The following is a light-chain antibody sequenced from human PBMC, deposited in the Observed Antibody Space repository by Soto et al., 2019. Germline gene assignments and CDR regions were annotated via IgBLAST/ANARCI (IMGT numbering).Light chain of an antibody. Sequence: IQMTQSPSTLSASVGDRVTITCRAAQSVSSWLAWFQQKPGKAPKLLIYAASTLQSGVPSRFSGSGSGTEFTLTISSLQPDDFATYYCQHYNSYSEAFGQGTKVDIK. CDR1: QSVSSW. J-gene: IGKJ1*01. CDR3: QHYNSYSEA. CDR2: AAS. V-gene: IGKV1-5*01.